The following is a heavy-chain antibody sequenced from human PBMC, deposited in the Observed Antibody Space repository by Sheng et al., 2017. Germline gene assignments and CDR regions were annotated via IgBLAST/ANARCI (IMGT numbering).Heavy chain of an antibody. CDR1: GFTFNDYA. CDR3: ARDLGRIAIFGVDY. Sequence: QVQLVESGGGVVQPGRSLRLSCAASGFTFNDYAMHWVRQAPGKGLEWVAVTSYDGSNKYYADSVKGRFTISRDNSKNTLSLQMNSLRAEDTAVYYCARDLGRIAIFGVDYWGQGTLVTVSS. J-gene: IGHJ4*02. V-gene: IGHV3-30*04. CDR2: TSYDGSNK. D-gene: IGHD3-3*01.